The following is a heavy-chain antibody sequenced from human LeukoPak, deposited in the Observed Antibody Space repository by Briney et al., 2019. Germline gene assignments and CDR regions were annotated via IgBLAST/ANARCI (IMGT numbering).Heavy chain of an antibody. CDR2: IDTNTGNP. CDR1: GYTFTSLA. CDR3: ARKSVAATPRDIVYQYYSMDV. J-gene: IGHJ6*03. V-gene: IGHV7-4-1*02. D-gene: IGHD2-15*01. Sequence: ASVKVSCKAPGYTFTSLAMNWVRQAPGQGLEWMGWIDTNTGNPTYAQGFTGRFVFSLDTSVSTAYLQISSLKAEDTAVYYCARKSVAATPRDIVYQYYSMDVWGKGTTVTVSS.